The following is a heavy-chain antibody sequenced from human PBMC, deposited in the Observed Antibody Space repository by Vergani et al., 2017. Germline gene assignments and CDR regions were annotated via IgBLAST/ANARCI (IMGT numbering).Heavy chain of an antibody. J-gene: IGHJ3*02. CDR3: ARECDSSSWYDGDAFDI. V-gene: IGHV4-31*03. CDR1: GGSLSSGGYS. Sequence: QVQLQESGPGLVTPSQTLSLTCTVSGGSLSSGGYSWSWLRQHPGKGLEWIGYIYYSGSTYYNPSLKSRVTISVDTSKNQFSLKLSSVTAADTAVYYCARECDSSSWYDGDAFDIWGQGTMVTVSS. D-gene: IGHD6-13*01. CDR2: IYYSGST.